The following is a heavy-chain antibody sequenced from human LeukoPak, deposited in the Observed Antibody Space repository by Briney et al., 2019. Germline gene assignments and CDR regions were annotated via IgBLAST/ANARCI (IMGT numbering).Heavy chain of an antibody. CDR1: GGSISSGSYY. V-gene: IGHV4-61*02. CDR2: IYTSGST. D-gene: IGHD6-13*01. Sequence: PSQTLSLTCTVSGGSISSGSYYWSWIRQPAGKGLEWIGRIYTSGSTNYNPSLKSRVTISVDKSKNQFSLKLSSVTAADTAVYYCASGPAAGTSHYYMDVWGKGTTVTVSS. CDR3: ASGPAAGTSHYYMDV. J-gene: IGHJ6*03.